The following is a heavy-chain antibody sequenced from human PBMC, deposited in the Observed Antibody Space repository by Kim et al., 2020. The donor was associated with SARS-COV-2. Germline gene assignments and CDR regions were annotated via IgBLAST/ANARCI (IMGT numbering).Heavy chain of an antibody. CDR3: TTGGVVPAAKTYYYYYGMDA. J-gene: IGHJ6*02. Sequence: GGSLRLSCAASGFTFSNAWMSWVRQAPGKGLEWVGRIKSKTDGGTTDYAAPVKGRFTISRDDSKNTLYLQMNSLKTEDTAVYYCTTGGVVPAAKTYYYYYGMDAWGQGTTVTVSS. V-gene: IGHV3-15*01. CDR2: IKSKTDGGTT. CDR1: GFTFSNAW. D-gene: IGHD2-2*01.